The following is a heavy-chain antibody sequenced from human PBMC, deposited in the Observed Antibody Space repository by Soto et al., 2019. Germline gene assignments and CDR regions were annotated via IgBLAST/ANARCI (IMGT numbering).Heavy chain of an antibody. CDR2: IDNAGTDS. D-gene: IGHD3-10*01. CDR1: GFTLSGRS. Sequence: EVQLVESGGGLVQPGGSLRLSCAASGFTLSGRSMHWVRQAPGRGLVWVSGIDNAGTDSTYADSVKGRFTSSRDNAKNMLYLQMNSLRLEDTAVYYCARGWFGLDVWGKGTTVTVSS. V-gene: IGHV3-74*01. J-gene: IGHJ6*04. CDR3: ARGWFGLDV.